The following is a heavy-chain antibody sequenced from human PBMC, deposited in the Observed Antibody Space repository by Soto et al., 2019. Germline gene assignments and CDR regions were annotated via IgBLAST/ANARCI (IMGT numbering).Heavy chain of an antibody. CDR2: ITTYKGKT. V-gene: IGHV1-18*01. D-gene: IGHD3-16*01. CDR3: ARGGYYDNSWGKLSHYGLDV. CDR1: GYTFTSFG. J-gene: IGHJ6*02. Sequence: ASVKVSCKTSGYTFTSFGISWVRQAPGQGLEWMGWITTYKGKTIYAQKLQGRVTMTTDTSTRIVYMELRGLKSDDTAVYYCARGGYYDNSWGKLSHYGLDVWGQGTSVTVSS.